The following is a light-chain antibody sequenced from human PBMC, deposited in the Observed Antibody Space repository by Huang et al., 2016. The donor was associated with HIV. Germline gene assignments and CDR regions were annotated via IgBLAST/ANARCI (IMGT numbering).Light chain of an antibody. CDR2: WAS. CDR3: QQYYNTPRT. Sequence: DIVLTQSPDSLAVSLGERATINCKSSQNLLYTSNNANYLAWYQQKPGQPPKLLITWASTRESGVPDRFSGAGSETEFTLTISSLRAEDVAVYYCQQYYNTPRTFGQGTKLEIK. CDR1: QNLLYTSNNANY. J-gene: IGKJ2*01. V-gene: IGKV4-1*01.